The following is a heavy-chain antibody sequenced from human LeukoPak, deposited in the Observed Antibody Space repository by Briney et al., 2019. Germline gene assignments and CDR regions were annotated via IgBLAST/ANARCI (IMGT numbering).Heavy chain of an antibody. CDR1: GFTVSSNY. CDR2: ICSGGST. Sequence: GGSLRLSCAASGFTVSSNYMSWVRQAPGKGLEWVSVICSGGSTYYADSVKGRFTISRDNSKNTLYLQMNSLRAEDTAVYYCARDPLPVLRYFDWLPYDAFDIWGQGTMVTVSS. CDR3: ARDPLPVLRYFDWLPYDAFDI. D-gene: IGHD3-9*01. V-gene: IGHV3-66*01. J-gene: IGHJ3*02.